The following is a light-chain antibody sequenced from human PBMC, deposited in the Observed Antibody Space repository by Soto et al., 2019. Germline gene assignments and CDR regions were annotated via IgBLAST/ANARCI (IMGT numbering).Light chain of an antibody. J-gene: IGKJ1*01. V-gene: IGKV1-5*01. Sequence: DIQMTQSPSTLSASVGDRVTITCRASQSISTWLAWYQQKQGKAPKLLIYDASSLESGVPSRFSGNGSGTEFTLTISRLQPNDFATYYCHQYNSYPRTFGQGTKVEIK. CDR2: DAS. CDR3: HQYNSYPRT. CDR1: QSISTW.